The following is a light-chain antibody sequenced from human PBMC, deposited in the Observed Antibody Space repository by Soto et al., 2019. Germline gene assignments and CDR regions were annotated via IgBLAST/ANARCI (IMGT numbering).Light chain of an antibody. CDR2: LHSDGGH. CDR3: QTWGTGTLV. CDR1: SGHSSYA. V-gene: IGLV4-69*01. Sequence: QPVLTQSPSASASLGASVKLTCTLSSGHSSYAIAWHQQQPEKGPRYLMKLHSDGGHTKGDGIPDRFSGSSSGTERYLTITSRQSEDEADYYCQTWGTGTLVFGGGTKLTVL. J-gene: IGLJ2*01.